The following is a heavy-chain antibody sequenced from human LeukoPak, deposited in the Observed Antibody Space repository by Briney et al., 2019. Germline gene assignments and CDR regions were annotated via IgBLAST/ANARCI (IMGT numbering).Heavy chain of an antibody. V-gene: IGHV4-59*01. CDR2: IYYSGST. CDR1: GGSISSNY. CDR3: ARSDNYYFMDV. D-gene: IGHD2-21*01. Sequence: SETLSLTCTVYGGSISSNYGSWMRQPPGKGLEWIGYIYYSGSTNYNPSLKSRVTISVDTSKNQFSLKLSSVTAADTAVYYCARSDNYYFMDVWGKGTTVTVSS. J-gene: IGHJ6*03.